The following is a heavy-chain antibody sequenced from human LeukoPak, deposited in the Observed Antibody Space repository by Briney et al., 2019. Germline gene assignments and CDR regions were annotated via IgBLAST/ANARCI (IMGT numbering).Heavy chain of an antibody. V-gene: IGHV4-38-2*02. Sequence: SETLSLTCTVSGYSISSGFDWGWIRQPPGKGLESIGSFFHSGSTYYNPSLKSRVTISKDTSKNQFSLKMTSVTAADTAMYYCARTNAFDIWGQGTMVTVSS. CDR1: GYSISSGFD. CDR2: FFHSGST. J-gene: IGHJ3*02. CDR3: ARTNAFDI.